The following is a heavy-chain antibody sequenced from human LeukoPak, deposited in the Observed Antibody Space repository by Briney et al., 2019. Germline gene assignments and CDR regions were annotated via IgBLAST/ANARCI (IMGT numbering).Heavy chain of an antibody. CDR1: GGSISSYY. Sequence: PSETLSLTCTVSGGSISSYYWSWIRQPPGKGLEWIGYIYYSGSTNHNPSLKSRVTISVDTSKNQFSLKLSSVTAADTAVYYCARAVRYFDWLPDTHYFDYWGQGTLVTVSS. V-gene: IGHV4-59*01. J-gene: IGHJ4*02. CDR2: IYYSGST. D-gene: IGHD3-9*01. CDR3: ARAVRYFDWLPDTHYFDY.